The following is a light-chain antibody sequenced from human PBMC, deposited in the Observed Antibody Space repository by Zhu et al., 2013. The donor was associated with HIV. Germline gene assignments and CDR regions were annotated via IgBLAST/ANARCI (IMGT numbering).Light chain of an antibody. J-gene: IGKJ4*01. V-gene: IGKV4-1*01. CDR1: QSVLYSYNNKDY. Sequence: DIVMTQSPDSLAVSLGERATINCKSSQSVLYSYNNKDYLAWYQQKPGQPPKLLIYWASTRQSGVPDRFSGSGSGTDFTLTISNLQAEDVAVYYCQQYHSTRLSFGGGTKVEIK. CDR3: QQYHSTRLS. CDR2: WAS.